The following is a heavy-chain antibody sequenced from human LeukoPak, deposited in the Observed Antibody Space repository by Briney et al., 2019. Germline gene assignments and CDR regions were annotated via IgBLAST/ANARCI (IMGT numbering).Heavy chain of an antibody. CDR3: AADHLAAKDAFDI. D-gene: IGHD6-13*01. V-gene: IGHV1-58*01. CDR1: GFTFTSSA. J-gene: IGHJ3*02. Sequence: GTSVKVSCKAPGFTFTSSAVQWVRQARGQRLEWIGWIVVGGGNTNYAQKFQERVTITRDMSTSTAYMELSSLRSEDTAVYYCAADHLAAKDAFDIWGQGTMVTVSS. CDR2: IVVGGGNT.